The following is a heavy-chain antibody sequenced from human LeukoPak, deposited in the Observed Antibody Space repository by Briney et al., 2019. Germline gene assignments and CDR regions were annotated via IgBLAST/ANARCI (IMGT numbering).Heavy chain of an antibody. V-gene: IGHV4-59*12. CDR3: ARATASGSGRAYDH. CDR1: GGSISSYY. J-gene: IGHJ4*02. Sequence: PSETLSLTCTVSGGSISSYYWSWIRQPPGKRLEWIGEIHHSGGTNSNPSLKNRLTMSIDMSKNQFSLKLKSVTAADTAVYYCARATASGSGRAYDHWAQGNLVPVS. CDR2: IHHSGGT. D-gene: IGHD3-10*01.